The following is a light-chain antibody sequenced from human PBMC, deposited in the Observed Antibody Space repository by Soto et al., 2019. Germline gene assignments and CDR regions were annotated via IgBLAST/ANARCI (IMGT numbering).Light chain of an antibody. J-gene: IGLJ3*02. CDR3: QSYDSSLSGSV. CDR2: RNS. V-gene: IGLV1-40*01. Sequence: QSVLTQPPSVSGAPGQRVTISCTGSSSNIGAGYDVHWYQQLPGPAPKLLIYRNSNRPSGVPDRFSGSKSGTSASLAITGLQAEDEADYYCQSYDSSLSGSVFGGGTKLTVL. CDR1: SSNIGAGYD.